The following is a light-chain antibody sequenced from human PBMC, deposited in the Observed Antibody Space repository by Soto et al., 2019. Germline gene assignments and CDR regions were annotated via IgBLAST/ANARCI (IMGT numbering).Light chain of an antibody. Sequence: EIVMTQSPATLSVSPGERATPSCRASQSVSSNLAWYQQKPGQAPRLLISGASSRATGIPDRFSGSGSGTDFTLTISRLEPEDFELYYCQQYVTSAITFGQGTRLEIK. J-gene: IGKJ5*01. CDR3: QQYVTSAIT. V-gene: IGKV3-20*01. CDR2: GAS. CDR1: QSVSSN.